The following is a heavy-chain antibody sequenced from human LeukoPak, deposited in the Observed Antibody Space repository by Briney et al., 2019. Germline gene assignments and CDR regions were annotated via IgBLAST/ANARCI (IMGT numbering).Heavy chain of an antibody. J-gene: IGHJ4*02. CDR2: IKSKTDGGTT. V-gene: IGHV3-15*01. Sequence: GGSLRLSCAASGFTFSNAWMSWVRQAPGKGPEWVGRIKSKTDGGTTDYAAPVKGRFTISRDDSKNTLYLQMNSLRAEDTAVYYCARGVPFGITPLYYFDYWGQGTLVTVSS. CDR3: ARGVPFGITPLYYFDY. CDR1: GFTFSNAW. D-gene: IGHD2-15*01.